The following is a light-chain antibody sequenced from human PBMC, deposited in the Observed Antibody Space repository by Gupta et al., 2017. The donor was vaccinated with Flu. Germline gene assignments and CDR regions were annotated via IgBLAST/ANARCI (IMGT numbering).Light chain of an antibody. V-gene: IGLV2-14*01. J-gene: IGLJ2*01. CDR2: DVT. CDR1: SSDVGSYNY. Sequence: QSALTQPASVSGSPGQSITISCTGSSSDVGSYNYVSWYQLHPGAAPKLLIYDVTTRPAGVSNRFSGSKSGNRASLTISGLQADDEADYYCSSYTTSNTLVFGGGTKVTVL. CDR3: SSYTTSNTLV.